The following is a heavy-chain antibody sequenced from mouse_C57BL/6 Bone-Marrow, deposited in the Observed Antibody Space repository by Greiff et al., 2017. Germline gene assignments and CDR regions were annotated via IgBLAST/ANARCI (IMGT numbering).Heavy chain of an antibody. CDR2: IDPEDGEP. J-gene: IGHJ3*01. D-gene: IGHD1-1*01. Sequence: DVKLVESGAELVKPGASVKLSCTASGFNIKDYYMHWVKQRTEQGLEWIGRIDPEDGEPKYAPKFQGQATITADTSSNTAYLQLSSLTSEDTAVYYCAFGGLRYPGFAYWGQGTLVTVSA. CDR1: GFNIKDYY. V-gene: IGHV14-2*01. CDR3: AFGGLRYPGFAY.